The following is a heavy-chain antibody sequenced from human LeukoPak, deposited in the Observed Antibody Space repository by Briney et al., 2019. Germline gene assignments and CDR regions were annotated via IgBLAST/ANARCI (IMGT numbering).Heavy chain of an antibody. CDR1: GYTFTGYY. Sequence: ASVKVSCKASGYTFTGYYMHWVRQAPGQGLEWMGWISAYNGNTNYAQKLQGRVTMTTDTSTSTAYMELRSLRSDDTAVYYCARTTPKYNWFDPWGQGTLVTVSS. V-gene: IGHV1-18*04. CDR3: ARTTPKYNWFDP. D-gene: IGHD1-1*01. CDR2: ISAYNGNT. J-gene: IGHJ5*02.